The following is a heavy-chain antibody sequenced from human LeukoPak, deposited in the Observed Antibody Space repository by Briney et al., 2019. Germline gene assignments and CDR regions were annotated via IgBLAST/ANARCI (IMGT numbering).Heavy chain of an antibody. CDR3: ARGIMITFGGVIDY. CDR2: IYSGDST. CDR1: GFTVSSNY. D-gene: IGHD3-16*01. Sequence: GGSLRLSCAASGFTVSSNYMSWVRQAPGKGLEWVSVIYSGDSTYYADSVKGRFTISRDNSKNTLYLQMNSLRAEDTAVYYCARGIMITFGGVIDYWGQGTLVTVSS. J-gene: IGHJ4*02. V-gene: IGHV3-53*01.